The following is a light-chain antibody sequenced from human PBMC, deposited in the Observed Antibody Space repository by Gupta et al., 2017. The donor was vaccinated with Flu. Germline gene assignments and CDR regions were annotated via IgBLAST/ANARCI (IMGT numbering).Light chain of an antibody. CDR3: NSDAPGNKYV. J-gene: IGLJ1*01. V-gene: IGLV2-8*01. CDR1: SGDVGGYNY. CDR2: EVA. Sequence: SVTISFTGSSGDVGGYNYVSWYQQHPGKPHSLMIYEVARRSAGVPGRFSGSKSGNTASLTVSVLQEEEAGDYYCNSDAPGNKYVFGTGTKVTVL.